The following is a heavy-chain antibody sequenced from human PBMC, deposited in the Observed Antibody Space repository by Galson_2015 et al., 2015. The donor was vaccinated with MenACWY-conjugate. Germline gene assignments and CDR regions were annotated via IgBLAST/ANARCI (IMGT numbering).Heavy chain of an antibody. D-gene: IGHD3-10*01. J-gene: IGHJ6*03. CDR2: INSDGSST. CDR3: ARDGGFGECYYYYYYMDV. V-gene: IGHV3-74*01. CDR1: GFTFSSYW. Sequence: SLRLSCAASGFTFSSYWMHWVRQAPGKGLVWVSRINSDGSSTSYADSVKGRFTISRDNAKNTLYLQMNSLRAEDTAVYYCARDGGFGECYYYYYYMDVWGKGTPVTVSS.